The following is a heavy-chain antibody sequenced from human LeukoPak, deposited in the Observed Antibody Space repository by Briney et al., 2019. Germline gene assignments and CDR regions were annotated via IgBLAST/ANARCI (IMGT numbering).Heavy chain of an antibody. CDR3: ARKGGLFDY. V-gene: IGHV4-59*01. CDR1: GGSIRYYY. J-gene: IGHJ4*02. Sequence: SETLSLTCTVSGGSIRYYYWSWIRQSPGKGLEWIGYIYYNGSTNYNPSLKSRVTISVDMSKNQFSLKMSSVTAADTAVYYCARKGGLFDYWGQGRLVSVSS. D-gene: IGHD2-15*01. CDR2: IYYNGST.